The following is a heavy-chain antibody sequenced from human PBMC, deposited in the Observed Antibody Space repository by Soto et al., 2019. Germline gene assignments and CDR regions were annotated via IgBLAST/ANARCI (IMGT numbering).Heavy chain of an antibody. Sequence: KNVWASVKVSCKASGGTFSSYAISWVRQAPGQGLEWMGGIIPIFGTANYAQKFQGRVTITADESTSTAYMELSSLRSEDTAVYYCARVTMITFGGVIAPMDVWGQGTTVTVSS. J-gene: IGHJ6*02. CDR1: GGTFSSYA. CDR2: IIPIFGTA. V-gene: IGHV1-69*13. D-gene: IGHD3-16*02. CDR3: ARVTMITFGGVIAPMDV.